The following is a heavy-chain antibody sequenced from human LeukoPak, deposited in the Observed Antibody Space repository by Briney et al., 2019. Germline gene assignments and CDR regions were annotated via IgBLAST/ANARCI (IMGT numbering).Heavy chain of an antibody. D-gene: IGHD2-21*02. CDR2: IRYDGSNK. Sequence: GGSLRLSCAASGFTFSSYAMSWVRQAPGKGLEWVAFIRYDGSNKYYADSVKGRFTISRDNSKNRLYLQMNSLRAEDTAVYYCAREGDCGGDCYLHFDYWGQGTLVTVSS. CDR1: GFTFSSYA. CDR3: AREGDCGGDCYLHFDY. V-gene: IGHV3-30*02. J-gene: IGHJ4*02.